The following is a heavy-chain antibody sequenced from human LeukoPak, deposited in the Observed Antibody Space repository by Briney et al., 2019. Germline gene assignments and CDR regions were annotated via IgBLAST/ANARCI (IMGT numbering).Heavy chain of an antibody. V-gene: IGHV3-15*01. Sequence: WIRQPPGKGLEWFGRIKSTTDGGTTDYAAPVKGRFTISRDDSKNTLYLQMNSLKTEDTAVYYCTTSYYDYVWGSYRYQKYYFDYWGQGTLVTVSS. D-gene: IGHD3-16*02. CDR3: TTSYYDYVWGSYRYQKYYFDY. CDR2: IKSTTDGGTT. J-gene: IGHJ4*02.